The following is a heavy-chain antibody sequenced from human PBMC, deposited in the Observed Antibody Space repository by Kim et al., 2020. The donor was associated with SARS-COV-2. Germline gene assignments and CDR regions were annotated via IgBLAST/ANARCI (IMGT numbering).Heavy chain of an antibody. V-gene: IGHV4-4*02. Sequence: SETLSLTCAVSGGSISSSNWWSWVRQPPGKGLEWIGEIYHSGSTNYNPSLKSRVTISVDKSKNQFSLKLSSVTAADTAVYYCARGDFAFYGSGSYYPLDYWGQGTLVTVSS. CDR3: ARGDFAFYGSGSYYPLDY. CDR2: IYHSGST. J-gene: IGHJ4*02. CDR1: GGSISSSNW. D-gene: IGHD3-10*01.